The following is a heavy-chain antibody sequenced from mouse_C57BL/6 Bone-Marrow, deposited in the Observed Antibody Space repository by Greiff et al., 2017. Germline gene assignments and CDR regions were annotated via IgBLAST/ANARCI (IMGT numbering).Heavy chain of an antibody. D-gene: IGHD2-5*01. J-gene: IGHJ3*01. CDR1: GFSLTSYG. CDR2: IWRGGST. Sequence: QVQLQQSGPGLVQPSQCLSITCTVSGFSLTSYGVHWVRQSPGKGLEWLGVIWRGGSTDYNAAFMSRLSITKDNSKSQVFFKMNSLQADDTAIYYCAKAGGNYSNSFAYWGQGTLVTVSA. V-gene: IGHV2-5*01. CDR3: AKAGGNYSNSFAY.